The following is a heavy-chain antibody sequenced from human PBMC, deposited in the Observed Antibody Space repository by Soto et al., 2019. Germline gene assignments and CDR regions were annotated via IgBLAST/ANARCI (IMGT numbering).Heavy chain of an antibody. CDR2: IYPGDSDT. D-gene: IGHD3-22*01. CDR1: GYRFTSHW. Sequence: VESLNTSCKVSGYRFTSHWIGWVLQMPGKGVEWMGIIYPGDSDTRYSPSFQGQVTISADKSINTAYLQWSSLKASDTAMYYCARRTGRGDYYDSRGHSMNYFDYWGQGTLVTVSS. V-gene: IGHV5-51*01. J-gene: IGHJ4*02. CDR3: ARRTGRGDYYDSRGHSMNYFDY.